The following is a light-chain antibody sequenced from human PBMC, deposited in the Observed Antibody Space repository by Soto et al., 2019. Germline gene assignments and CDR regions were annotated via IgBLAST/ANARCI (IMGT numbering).Light chain of an antibody. V-gene: IGLV1-40*01. CDR1: TSNIGAPYD. J-gene: IGLJ1*01. CDR2: GDS. CDR3: QSYDISLHNYV. Sequence: QSALTQPPSVSGAPGQRVSISCTGSTSNIGAPYDVHWYQHLPGTAPKLLIYGDSNRPSGVPDRFSGSKSGTSASLAITRLQAEDEADYYCQSYDISLHNYVFGTGTKVTVL.